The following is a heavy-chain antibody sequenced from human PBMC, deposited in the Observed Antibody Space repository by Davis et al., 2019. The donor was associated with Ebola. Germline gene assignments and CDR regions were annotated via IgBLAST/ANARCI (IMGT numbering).Heavy chain of an antibody. V-gene: IGHV3-9*01. CDR1: GFTFDDYA. D-gene: IGHD6-19*01. J-gene: IGHJ4*02. Sequence: PGGSLRLSCAGSGFTFDDYAMHWVRQAPGKGLEWVAGITWKSGTIAYADSVKGRFTVSRDNAKSSLYLQMNGLRTDDTALYYCAKDIRSGWYRVGSPFDYWGQGTLVTVSS. CDR2: ITWKSGTI. CDR3: AKDIRSGWYRVGSPFDY.